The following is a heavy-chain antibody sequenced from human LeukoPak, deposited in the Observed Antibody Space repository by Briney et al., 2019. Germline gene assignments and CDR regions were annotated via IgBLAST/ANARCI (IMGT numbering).Heavy chain of an antibody. Sequence: PGGSLTLSCAASGFTFSSYAMHWVRQDPGTGLEYVSAISSNGGSTYYANSVKGRFTISRDNSKNTLYLQMGSLRAEDMAVYYCARDGGSPDYYDSSGYCDYWGQGTLVTVSS. D-gene: IGHD3-22*01. J-gene: IGHJ4*02. CDR3: ARDGGSPDYYDSSGYCDY. CDR2: ISSNGGST. V-gene: IGHV3-64*01. CDR1: GFTFSSYA.